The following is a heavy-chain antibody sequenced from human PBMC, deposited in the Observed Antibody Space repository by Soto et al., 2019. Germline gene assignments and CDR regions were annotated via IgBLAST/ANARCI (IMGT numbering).Heavy chain of an antibody. CDR1: GFTFSSYG. CDR2: IWYDGSNK. V-gene: IGHV3-33*01. Sequence: QVQLVESGGGVVQPGRSLRLSCAASGFTFSSYGMHWVRQAPGKGLEWVAVIWYDGSNKYYADSVKGRFTISRDNSKNTLYLQMNSLRAEDTAVYYCARVGPGGQQLRNTYYYGMDVWGQGTTVTVSS. J-gene: IGHJ6*02. D-gene: IGHD6-13*01. CDR3: ARVGPGGQQLRNTYYYGMDV.